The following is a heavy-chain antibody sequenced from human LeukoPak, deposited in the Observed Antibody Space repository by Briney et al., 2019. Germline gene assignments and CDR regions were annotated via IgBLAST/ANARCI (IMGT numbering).Heavy chain of an antibody. CDR2: IGADGHST. J-gene: IGHJ4*02. Sequence: GGSLRLSCAASGFLISNDVMTWVRQAPGKGLGWVSAIGADGHSTDYANSVKGRFTISRDNSKNTLYLQMNSLSAENTALYYCARRVGGTPDYWGRGTLVTVSS. D-gene: IGHD1-26*01. CDR1: GFLISNDV. V-gene: IGHV3-23*01. CDR3: ARRVGGTPDY.